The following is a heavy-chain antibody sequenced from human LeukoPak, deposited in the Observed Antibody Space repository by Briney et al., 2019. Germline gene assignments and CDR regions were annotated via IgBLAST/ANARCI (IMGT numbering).Heavy chain of an antibody. V-gene: IGHV4-59*01. CDR2: VYYSGST. Sequence: SETLSLTCTVSGGSISSYYWSWIRQPPGKGLEWIGYVYYSGSTNYNPSLKSRVTISVDTSKNQFSLKLSSVTAADTAVYYCAREESDWFDPWGQETLVTVSS. CDR1: GGSISSYY. CDR3: AREESDWFDP. J-gene: IGHJ5*02.